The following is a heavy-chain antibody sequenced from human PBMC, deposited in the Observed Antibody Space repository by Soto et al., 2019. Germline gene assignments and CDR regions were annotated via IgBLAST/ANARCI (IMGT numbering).Heavy chain of an antibody. CDR2: ISSLGNTI. D-gene: IGHD4-17*01. CDR3: ARAGTFGHYGDTSTYYLDY. CDR1: GFSFGSFP. V-gene: IGHV3-48*02. Sequence: EVQLVESGGGFLRPGESLRLSCEASGFSFGSFPMNWVRQAPGRGLEWVSYISSLGNTINYADSVRGRFSVSRDNDKNTLYLQMDSLSDEDTAVYFCARAGTFGHYGDTSTYYLDYWGQGTQVTVSS. J-gene: IGHJ4*02.